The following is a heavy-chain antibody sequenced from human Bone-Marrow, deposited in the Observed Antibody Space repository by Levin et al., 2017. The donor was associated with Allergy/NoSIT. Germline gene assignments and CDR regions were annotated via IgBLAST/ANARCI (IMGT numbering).Heavy chain of an antibody. CDR1: GFTFSIYW. CDR2: IKKDGSEK. D-gene: IGHD1-1*01. J-gene: IGHJ6*02. CDR3: ASLQVQNYYYYGMDV. V-gene: IGHV3-7*01. Sequence: GGSLRLSCAASGFTFSIYWMTWVRQAPGKGLEWVANIKKDGSEKYYVDSVKGRFTISRDNAKNSLYLQMNSLRAEDTAVYYCASLQVQNYYYYGMDVWGQGTTVTVSS.